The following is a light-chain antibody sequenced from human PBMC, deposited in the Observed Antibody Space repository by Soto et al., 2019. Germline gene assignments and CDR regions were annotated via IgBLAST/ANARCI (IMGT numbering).Light chain of an antibody. Sequence: EIVLTQSPATLSLSPGERATLSCGASQSVSSSYLAWYQQKPGLAPWLLIYDASSRATGIPDRFSGSGSGTDFTLTISRLEPEDFAVYYCQQYGSSVLTFGGGTKVDIK. CDR2: DAS. CDR3: QQYGSSVLT. CDR1: QSVSSSY. V-gene: IGKV3D-20*01. J-gene: IGKJ4*01.